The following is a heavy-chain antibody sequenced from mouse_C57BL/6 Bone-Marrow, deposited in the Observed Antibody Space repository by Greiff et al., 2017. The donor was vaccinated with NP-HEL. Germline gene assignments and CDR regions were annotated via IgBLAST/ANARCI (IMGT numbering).Heavy chain of an antibody. CDR2: IRSKSNNYAT. CDR1: GFSFNTYA. J-gene: IGHJ3*01. D-gene: IGHD2-4*01. V-gene: IGHV10-1*01. CDR3: VSPFYDYDVEFAY. Sequence: GGGLVQPKGSLKLSCAASGFSFNTYAMNWVRQAPGKGLEWVARIRSKSNNYATYYADSVKDRFTISRDDSESMLYLQMNNLKTEDTAMYYCVSPFYDYDVEFAYWGQGTLVTVSA.